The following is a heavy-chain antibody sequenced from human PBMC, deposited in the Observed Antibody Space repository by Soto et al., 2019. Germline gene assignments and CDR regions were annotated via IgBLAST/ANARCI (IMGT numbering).Heavy chain of an antibody. V-gene: IGHV3-33*01. J-gene: IGHJ4*01. Sequence: QVQLVESGGGVVQPGMSLRLSCAASGFTFSSYGMNWVRQAPGKGLEWVAVIWYNGSNKYYADSVKGRFTISRDNSKNTLHLQMISLRAEDTAVYYWTRGDGQFVSHYWVQGTLVTVSS. CDR2: IWYNGSNK. CDR1: GFTFSSYG. CDR3: TRGDGQFVSHY. D-gene: IGHD3-10*01.